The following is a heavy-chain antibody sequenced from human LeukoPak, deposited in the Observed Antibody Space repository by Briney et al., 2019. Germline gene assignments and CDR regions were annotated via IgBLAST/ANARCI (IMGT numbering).Heavy chain of an antibody. D-gene: IGHD3-10*01. J-gene: IGHJ4*02. Sequence: SLRLSCAAPGFTFSTYGIHWVRQAPGKGLEWVAVIWHDGSNKYYADSVKGRFTISRDNSKNTLYLQMNSLRAEDTAVYFCARAVGPYDYWGQGTLVTVSS. CDR3: ARAVGPYDY. V-gene: IGHV3-33*01. CDR1: GFTFSTYG. CDR2: IWHDGSNK.